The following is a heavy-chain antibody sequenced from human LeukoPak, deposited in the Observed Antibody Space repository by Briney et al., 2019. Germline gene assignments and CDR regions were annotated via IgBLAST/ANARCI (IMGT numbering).Heavy chain of an antibody. Sequence: KASETLSLTCTVSGGSISSYYWSWIRQPPGKGLEGIGYIYYSGSTNYNPSLRSRVTISVDTSKNQFSLKLSSVTAADTAVYYCARVRSYDSSAYYPNWFDPWGQGTLVTVSS. CDR2: IYYSGST. V-gene: IGHV4-59*01. CDR1: GGSISSYY. D-gene: IGHD3-22*01. J-gene: IGHJ5*02. CDR3: ARVRSYDSSAYYPNWFDP.